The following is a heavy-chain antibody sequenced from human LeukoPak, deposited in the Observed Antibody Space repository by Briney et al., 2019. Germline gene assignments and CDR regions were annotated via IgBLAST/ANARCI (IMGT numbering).Heavy chain of an antibody. CDR1: GFTFSSYA. CDR2: ISGSGGST. D-gene: IGHD2-2*01. J-gene: IGHJ4*02. Sequence: GGSLRLSCAASGFTFSSYAMSWVRQAPGKGLEWVSAISGSGGSTYYADSVKGRFTISRDNSKNTLYLQMNSLRAEDTAVYYCAKLAGYCSTTSCYPADYWGQGTLVTVSS. CDR3: AKLAGYCSTTSCYPADY. V-gene: IGHV3-23*01.